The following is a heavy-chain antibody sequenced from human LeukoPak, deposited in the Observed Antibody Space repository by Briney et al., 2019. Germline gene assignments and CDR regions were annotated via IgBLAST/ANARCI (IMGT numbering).Heavy chain of an antibody. CDR2: ISGSGGST. CDR3: ARRYCSGRSCYELY. D-gene: IGHD2-15*01. CDR1: GSTFSSYA. J-gene: IGHJ4*02. Sequence: GGSLRLSCAASGSTFSSYAMSWVRQAPGKGLEWVSVISGSGGSTYYADSVKGRFTISRDNSKNTLYLQMNSLRAEDTAVYYCARRYCSGRSCYELYWGQGTLVTVSS. V-gene: IGHV3-23*01.